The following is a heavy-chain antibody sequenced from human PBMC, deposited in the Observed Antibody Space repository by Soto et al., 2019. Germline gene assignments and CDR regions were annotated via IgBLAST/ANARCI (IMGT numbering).Heavy chain of an antibody. D-gene: IGHD2-15*01. CDR2: ISGSGGST. CDR3: ANSVTVAARSYYYYGMDV. V-gene: IGHV3-23*01. CDR1: GFTFYTYA. Sequence: EVQLLESGGGLVQPGGSLRLSCAASGFTFYTYAMSWVRQAPGKGLEWVSAISGSGGSTYYADSVKGRFTISRDNSKNPLYLQMNSLRAEDTAVYYCANSVTVAARSYYYYGMDVLGQGPTVTVSS. J-gene: IGHJ6*02.